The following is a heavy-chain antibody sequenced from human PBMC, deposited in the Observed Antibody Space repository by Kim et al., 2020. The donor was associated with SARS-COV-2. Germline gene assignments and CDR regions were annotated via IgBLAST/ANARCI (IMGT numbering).Heavy chain of an antibody. CDR3: VRAREKYFDY. Sequence: IKDADSVKGRFNISRDNAKNTVDLQMNSLRVEDTAVYYCVRAREKYFDYWGQGTLVTVSS. J-gene: IGHJ4*02. CDR2: I. V-gene: IGHV3-33*01.